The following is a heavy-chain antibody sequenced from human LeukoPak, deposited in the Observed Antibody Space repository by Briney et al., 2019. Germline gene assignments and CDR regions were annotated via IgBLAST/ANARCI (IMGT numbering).Heavy chain of an antibody. J-gene: IGHJ4*02. CDR1: GYTFTSYA. CDR3: ARIGDYLDFDY. Sequence: ASVKVSCKASGYTFTSYATHWVRQAPGQRLEWMGWINVGNGNTKYSQKFQGRVTITRDTSASTAYMELSSLRSEDTAVYYCARIGDYLDFDYWGQGTLVTVSS. CDR2: INVGNGNT. V-gene: IGHV1-3*01. D-gene: IGHD4-17*01.